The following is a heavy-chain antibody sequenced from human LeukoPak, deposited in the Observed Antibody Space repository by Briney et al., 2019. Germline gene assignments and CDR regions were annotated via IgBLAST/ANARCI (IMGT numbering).Heavy chain of an antibody. CDR2: INAGNGNT. Sequence: ASVKVSCKASGYTFTSYAMHWVRQAPGQRLEWMGWINAGNGNTKYSQKFQGRVTITRDTSASTAYMELRSLRSDDTAVYYCASGHTMIVSMGYWGQGTLVTVSS. J-gene: IGHJ4*02. V-gene: IGHV1-3*01. D-gene: IGHD3-22*01. CDR3: ASGHTMIVSMGY. CDR1: GYTFTSYA.